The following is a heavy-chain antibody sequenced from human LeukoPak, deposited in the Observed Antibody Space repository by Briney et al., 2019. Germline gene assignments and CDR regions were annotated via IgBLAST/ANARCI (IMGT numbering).Heavy chain of an antibody. J-gene: IGHJ4*02. Sequence: PSETLSLTCAVYGGSFSGYYWSWIRQPPGKGLEWIGEINHSGSTNYNPSLKSRVTISVDTSKNQFSLKLSSVTAADTAVYYCARGLSVRSPFDYWGQGTLVTVSS. V-gene: IGHV4-34*01. D-gene: IGHD3-3*01. CDR2: INHSGST. CDR1: GGSFSGYY. CDR3: ARGLSVRSPFDY.